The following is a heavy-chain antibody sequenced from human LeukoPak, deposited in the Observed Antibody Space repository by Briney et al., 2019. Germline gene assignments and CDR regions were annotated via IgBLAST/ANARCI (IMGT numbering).Heavy chain of an antibody. CDR2: MNPNSGNT. V-gene: IGHV1-8*01. Sequence: ASVKVSCKASGYTFTSYDINWVRQATGQGLEWMGWMNPNSGNTGYAQKFQGRVTMTRNTSISTAYMELSSLRSEDTAVYYCARRFGEGLYSNNDAFDSWGQGTLVTVSS. CDR1: GYTFTSYD. CDR3: ARRFGEGLYSNNDAFDS. D-gene: IGHD4-11*01. J-gene: IGHJ4*02.